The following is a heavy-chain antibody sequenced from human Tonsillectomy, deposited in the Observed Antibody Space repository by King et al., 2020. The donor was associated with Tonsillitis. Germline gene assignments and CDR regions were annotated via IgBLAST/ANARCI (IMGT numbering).Heavy chain of an antibody. CDR2: IYYSGST. CDR1: GGSISSYY. Sequence: QLQESGPGLVKPSETLSLTCTVSGGSISSYYWSWIRQPPGKGLEWIGYIYYSGSTNYNTSLKIRVTISVDTSKNKFSLKLSSVTAADTAVYYCARAGDYYDSSGYYGSYYFDYWGQGTLVTVSS. J-gene: IGHJ4*02. V-gene: IGHV4-59*01. D-gene: IGHD3-22*01. CDR3: ARAGDYYDSSGYYGSYYFDY.